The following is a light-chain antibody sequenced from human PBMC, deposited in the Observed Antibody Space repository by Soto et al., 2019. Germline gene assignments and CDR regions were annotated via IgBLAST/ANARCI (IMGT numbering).Light chain of an antibody. CDR2: AAS. V-gene: IGKV1-6*01. J-gene: IGKJ1*01. CDR3: LLDYAYFCA. Sequence: AIQLTQSPSSLSASVGDRVTITCRASQGIRSALGWYQQKPGKVPKLLIYAASTLQSGVPSRFSGSGFGTDFTLTINSLQPEDFATYYCLLDYAYFCAFGQGTKVDIK. CDR1: QGIRSA.